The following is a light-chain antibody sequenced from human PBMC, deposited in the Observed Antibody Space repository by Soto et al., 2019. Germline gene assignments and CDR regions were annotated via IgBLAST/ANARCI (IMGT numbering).Light chain of an antibody. V-gene: IGLV2-14*01. CDR2: DVS. CDR1: SSDVGGYNY. J-gene: IGLJ2*01. CDR3: SSYTTSSSQV. Sequence: QSALTQPASVSGSPGQSITISCTGTSSDVGGYNYVSWYQQHPGKAPKLMIYDVSNRPSGVSNRFSGSKSGNTASLTISGLQVEDEADFYFSSYTTSSSQVFGGGTKLTVL.